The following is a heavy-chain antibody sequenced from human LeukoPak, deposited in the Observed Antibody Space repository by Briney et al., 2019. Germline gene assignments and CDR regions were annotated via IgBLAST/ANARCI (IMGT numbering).Heavy chain of an antibody. CDR3: ARSHWGIYSSGYFDY. CDR2: IYYSGST. V-gene: IGHV4-59*01. D-gene: IGHD3-22*01. Sequence: SETLSLICTVSGGSISSYYWSWIRQPPGKGLEWIGYIYYSGSTNYNPSLKSRVTISVDTSKNQFSLKLSSVTAADTAVYYCARSHWGIYSSGYFDYWGQGTLVTVSS. J-gene: IGHJ4*02. CDR1: GGSISSYY.